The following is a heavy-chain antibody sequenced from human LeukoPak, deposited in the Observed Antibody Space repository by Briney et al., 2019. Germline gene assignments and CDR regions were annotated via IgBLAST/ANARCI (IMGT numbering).Heavy chain of an antibody. CDR1: GGSISSSNW. CDR3: ARPPITMVRGVIITRGAFDI. J-gene: IGHJ3*02. Sequence: SETLSLTCAVSGGSISSSNWWNWVRQPPGKGLEWIGEINHSGSTNYNPSLKSRVTISVDTSKNQFSLKLSSVTAADTAVYYCARPPITMVRGVIITRGAFDIWGQGTMVTVSS. V-gene: IGHV4-4*02. CDR2: INHSGST. D-gene: IGHD3-10*01.